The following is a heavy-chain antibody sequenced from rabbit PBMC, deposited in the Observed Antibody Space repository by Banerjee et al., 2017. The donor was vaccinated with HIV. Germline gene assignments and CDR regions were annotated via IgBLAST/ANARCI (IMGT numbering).Heavy chain of an antibody. Sequence: QEQLKEPGGALVTPGGTLTLTCTASGSDISSYSMCWGRQAPGKGLEWIACINTSSGNTVYASWATGRFTISKTSSTTVTLQMTSLTAADTATYFCARDLAGVIGWNFNLWGQGTLVTVS. CDR1: GSDISSYS. CDR3: ARDLAGVIGWNFNL. V-gene: IGHV1S45*01. CDR2: INTSSGNT. D-gene: IGHD4-1*01. J-gene: IGHJ4*01.